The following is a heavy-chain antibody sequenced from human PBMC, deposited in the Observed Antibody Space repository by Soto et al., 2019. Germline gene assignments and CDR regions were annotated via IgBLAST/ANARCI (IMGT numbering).Heavy chain of an antibody. Sequence: QVQLVESGGGVVQPGRSLRLSCAASGFTFSSYGMHGVRQAPGKGLEWVAVISYDGSNKYYVDSVKGRFTISRDNSKNTLYLQMNSLRAEDTAVYYCAKDLTRGYSNGNLVDYWGQGTLVTVSS. J-gene: IGHJ4*02. CDR1: GFTFSSYG. CDR3: AKDLTRGYSNGNLVDY. V-gene: IGHV3-30*18. CDR2: ISYDGSNK. D-gene: IGHD5-18*01.